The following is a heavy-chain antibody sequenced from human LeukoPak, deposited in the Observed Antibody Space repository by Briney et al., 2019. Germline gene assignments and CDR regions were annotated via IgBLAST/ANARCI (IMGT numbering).Heavy chain of an antibody. D-gene: IGHD6-13*01. Sequence: ASVKVSCKASGYTFTGYYMHWVRQAPGQGLEWMGRLNPNSGGTNYAQKFQGRVTMTRDTSISTAYMELSRLRSDDTAVYYCARVGYSSSWYWFDPWGQGTLVTVSS. CDR2: LNPNSGGT. CDR1: GYTFTGYY. V-gene: IGHV1-2*06. J-gene: IGHJ5*02. CDR3: ARVGYSSSWYWFDP.